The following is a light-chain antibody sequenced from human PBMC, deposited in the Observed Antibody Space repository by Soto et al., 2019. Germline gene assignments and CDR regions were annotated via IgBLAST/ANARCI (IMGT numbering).Light chain of an antibody. CDR2: DAS. J-gene: IGKJ1*01. Sequence: DIQMTQSPSTLSASVGDRVTITCRASQSISSWLAWYQQKPGKAPKLMIYDASSLQGGVPPRFSGSGSGTEFTLTISSLQPDDFATYYCQQYNSYSPTFGQGTKVEIK. CDR3: QQYNSYSPT. CDR1: QSISSW. V-gene: IGKV1-5*01.